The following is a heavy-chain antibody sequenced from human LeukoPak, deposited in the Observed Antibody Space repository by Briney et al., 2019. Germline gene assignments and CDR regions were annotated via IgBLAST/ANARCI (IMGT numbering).Heavy chain of an antibody. V-gene: IGHV3-48*02. CDR1: VFTFSYYW. CDR2: ISSSSSNI. CDR3: ARGKSGWYFSVDY. D-gene: IGHD6-19*01. J-gene: IGHJ4*02. Sequence: GRSQRLSCATSVFTFSYYWMNWVRHAPGKGWEWVLYISSSSSNIYYADSVKGRFPISRSNAKNSLYLQMNSLRDEDTAVYYCARGKSGWYFSVDYWGQGTLVTVSS.